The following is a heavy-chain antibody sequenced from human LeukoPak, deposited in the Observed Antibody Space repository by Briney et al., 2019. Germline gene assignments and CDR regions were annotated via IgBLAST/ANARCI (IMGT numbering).Heavy chain of an antibody. CDR2: IKQGGSEK. CDR1: GFTFSSYW. Sequence: PGGSLRLSCAASGFTFSSYWMSWVRQAPGKGLEWVANIKQGGSEKYYVDSVKGRFTISRDNAKNSLYLQMNSLRAEDTAVYYCARRYYDFWSGYRGGYDPWGQGTLVTVSS. J-gene: IGHJ5*02. V-gene: IGHV3-7*01. D-gene: IGHD3-3*01. CDR3: ARRYYDFWSGYRGGYDP.